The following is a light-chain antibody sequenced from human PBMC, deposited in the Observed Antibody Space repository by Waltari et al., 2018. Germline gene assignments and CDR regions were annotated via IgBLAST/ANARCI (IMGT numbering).Light chain of an antibody. CDR3: AAYTSTNTVI. CDR2: DVT. V-gene: IGLV2-14*01. J-gene: IGLJ2*01. CDR1: NSAIGYSNY. Sequence: QSALTQPASVSGSPGQSITISCTGTNSAIGYSNYVSWYQQYPGKAPKLMIFDVTRWPSGVSHRFSGSKSGNTASLTISGLQAEDEADYFCAAYTSTNTVIFGGGTKVTVL.